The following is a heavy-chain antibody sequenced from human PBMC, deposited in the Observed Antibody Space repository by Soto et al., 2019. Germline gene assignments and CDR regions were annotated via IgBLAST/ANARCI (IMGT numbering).Heavy chain of an antibody. CDR1: GYTFNAFY. Sequence: ASVKGLCKAFGYTFNAFYMHWVRQAPGQGLEWMGVINPSGDGTSYAQKFQGRVTMTRDTSTSTVYMELSSLRSEDTAVYYCARVALGYDYADVWGQGTTVTVSS. D-gene: IGHD4-17*01. V-gene: IGHV1-46*02. CDR3: ARVALGYDYADV. CDR2: INPSGDGT. J-gene: IGHJ6*02.